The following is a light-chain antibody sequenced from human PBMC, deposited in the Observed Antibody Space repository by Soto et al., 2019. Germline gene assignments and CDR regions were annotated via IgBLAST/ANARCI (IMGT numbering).Light chain of an antibody. Sequence: DIQITQSPSTLSASVGDRVTITCRASQSISDWLAWYQQKPGKAPKLLIYKASSLESGVPSRFSGSGSGTEFTLSISSLQPDDFATYYCQQYNGTFGQGTKVEIK. CDR1: QSISDW. J-gene: IGKJ1*01. CDR2: KAS. CDR3: QQYNGT. V-gene: IGKV1-5*03.